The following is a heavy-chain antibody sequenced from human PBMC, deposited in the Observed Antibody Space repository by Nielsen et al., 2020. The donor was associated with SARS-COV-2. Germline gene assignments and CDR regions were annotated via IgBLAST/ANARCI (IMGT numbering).Heavy chain of an antibody. CDR3: ARGHLVVVPSPILGLGPFFYSFYLDV. D-gene: IGHD2-2*02. Sequence: SETLSLTCAVSGGSVSSNDWWTWVRPSPGKGLEWIGEVSHGGSTNYSPSLKSRVTLSMDKSRRQFSLRLASVSAADTAVYFCARGHLVVVPSPILGLGPFFYSFYLDVWGKGTTVIVSS. V-gene: IGHV4-4*02. CDR2: VSHGGST. CDR1: GGSVSSNDW. J-gene: IGHJ6*03.